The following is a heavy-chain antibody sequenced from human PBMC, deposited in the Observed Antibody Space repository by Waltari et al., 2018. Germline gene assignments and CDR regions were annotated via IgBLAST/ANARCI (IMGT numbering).Heavy chain of an antibody. CDR1: GFTFSSYG. CDR2: ISYDGSNK. Sequence: QVQLVESGGGVVQPGRSLRLSCAASGFTFSSYGMHWVRQAPGKGLEWVAVISYDGSNKYYADSVKGRFTISRDNSKNTLYLQMNSLRAEDTAVYYCAKALKGSSWVTWGQGTLVTVSS. CDR3: AKALKGSSWVT. V-gene: IGHV3-30*18. J-gene: IGHJ4*02. D-gene: IGHD6-13*01.